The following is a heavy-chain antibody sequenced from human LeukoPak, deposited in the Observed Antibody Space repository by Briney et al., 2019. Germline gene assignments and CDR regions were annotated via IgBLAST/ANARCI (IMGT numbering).Heavy chain of an antibody. CDR1: GYTFTGYY. V-gene: IGHV1-2*02. CDR2: INPNSGGT. J-gene: IGHJ4*02. Sequence: ASVKVSCKASGYTFTGYYMHWVRQAPGQGPEWMGWINPNSGGTNYAQKFQGRVTMTRDTSISTAYMELSRLRSDDTAVYYCARDLDYYDSSGYYSLNYWGQGTLVTVSS. CDR3: ARDLDYYDSSGYYSLNY. D-gene: IGHD3-22*01.